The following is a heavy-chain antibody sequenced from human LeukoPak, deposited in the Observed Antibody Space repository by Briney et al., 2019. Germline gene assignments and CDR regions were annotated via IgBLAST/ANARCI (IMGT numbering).Heavy chain of an antibody. D-gene: IGHD2/OR15-2a*01. CDR3: ARAFLAV. CDR1: GFTFSNYW. Sequence: GGSLRLSCAASGFTFSNYWMSWVRQAPGKGLEWVANIRQDGSEKYYVDSVKGRLSISRDNAKNAVYLQMDNLRVEDTAVYFCARAFLAVWGQGTMVTVSS. J-gene: IGHJ4*02. V-gene: IGHV3-7*04. CDR2: IRQDGSEK.